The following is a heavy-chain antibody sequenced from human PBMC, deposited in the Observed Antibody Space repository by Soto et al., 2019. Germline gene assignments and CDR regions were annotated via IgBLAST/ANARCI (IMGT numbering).Heavy chain of an antibody. CDR2: IRSKTYGGAP. V-gene: IGHV3-49*03. J-gene: IGHJ4*02. CDR3: SREDHRYCSSASCYGGDY. D-gene: IGHD2-2*01. CDR1: GFTFGDYA. Sequence: PGGSLRLSCTTSGFTFGDYAISWFRQAPGKGLDWVGFIRSKTYGGAPEYAASVNGRFTISRDDSGSIAYLQMNSLRSEDTAVYYCSREDHRYCSSASCYGGDYWGQGTLVTVSS.